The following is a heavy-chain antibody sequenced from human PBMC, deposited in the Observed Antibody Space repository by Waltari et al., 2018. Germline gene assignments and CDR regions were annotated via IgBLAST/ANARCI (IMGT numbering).Heavy chain of an antibody. D-gene: IGHD6-13*01. Sequence: QVQLVESGGGVVQPGRSLRLSCATSGFNFSNYAMHWVRQAPGKGLEWVAVISYDGRKEYYADSVKGRFTISRDKSKNTLFLQMNSLISVDTAIYYCARAYTSSSGLLWLSAADCWGQGTLVTVSS. CDR2: ISYDGRKE. CDR3: ARAYTSSSGLLWLSAADC. V-gene: IGHV3-30*04. J-gene: IGHJ4*02. CDR1: GFNFSNYA.